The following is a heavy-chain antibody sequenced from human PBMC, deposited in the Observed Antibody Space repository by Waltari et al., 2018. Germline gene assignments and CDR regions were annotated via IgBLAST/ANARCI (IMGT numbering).Heavy chain of an antibody. D-gene: IGHD3-9*01. CDR3: AREVALRYFDWAHDAFDI. CDR2: IYTSGST. J-gene: IGHJ3*02. CDR1: GGSISSGSYY. Sequence: QVQLQESGPGLVKPSQTLSLTCTVSGGSISSGSYYWSWIRQPAGKGLEWIGRIYTSGSTNTNPSLNSRVTISVDTSKNQFSLKLSSVTAADTAVYYCAREVALRYFDWAHDAFDIWGQGTMVTVSS. V-gene: IGHV4-61*02.